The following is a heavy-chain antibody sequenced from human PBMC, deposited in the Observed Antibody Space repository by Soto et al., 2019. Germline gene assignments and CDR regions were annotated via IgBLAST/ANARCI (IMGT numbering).Heavy chain of an antibody. J-gene: IGHJ2*01. D-gene: IGHD3-22*01. V-gene: IGHV3-30*18. CDR3: AKPSSRMIVVVSDWYFDL. CDR2: ISYDGSNK. Sequence: PGGSLRLSCAASGFTFSSYGMHWVRQAPGKGLEWVAVISYDGSNKYYADSVKGRFTISRDNSKNTLYLQMNSLRAEDTAVYYCAKPSSRMIVVVSDWYFDLWGRGTLVTVSS. CDR1: GFTFSSYG.